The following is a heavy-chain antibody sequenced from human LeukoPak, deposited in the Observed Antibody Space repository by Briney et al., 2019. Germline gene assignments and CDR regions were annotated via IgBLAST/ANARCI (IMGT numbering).Heavy chain of an antibody. D-gene: IGHD4-17*01. J-gene: IGHJ2*01. CDR2: TYYRSKWYN. CDR1: GDSVSSNSAA. V-gene: IGHV6-1*01. Sequence: SQTLSLTYAISGDSVSSNSAAWNWIRQSPSRGLEWLGRTYYRSKWYNDYAVSVKSRITINPDTSKNQFSLQLNSVTPEDMPVYYCARERAYCDSHWYFDLWGRGTLVTVSP. CDR3: ARERAYCDSHWYFDL.